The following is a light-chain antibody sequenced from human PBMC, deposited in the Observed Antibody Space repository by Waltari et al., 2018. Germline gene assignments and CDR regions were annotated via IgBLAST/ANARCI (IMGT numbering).Light chain of an antibody. CDR1: SGNIGKYNF. Sequence: QSALTQPASVSGSPGQSITTSCTGTSGNIGKYNFVSWYQQHPGKAPQLLIYDVAERPSGVSNRFSGSKSGNTASLTISGLQTEDEADYYCYSYAGDSTNVFGSGTKVTVL. J-gene: IGLJ6*01. CDR2: DVA. V-gene: IGLV2-23*02. CDR3: YSYAGDSTNV.